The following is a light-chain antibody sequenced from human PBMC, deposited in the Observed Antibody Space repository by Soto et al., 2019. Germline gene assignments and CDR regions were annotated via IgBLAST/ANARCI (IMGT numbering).Light chain of an antibody. CDR2: GAS. Sequence: ENVLTQSPGTLSLSPGERATLSFRASLNVNSYLAWYQQKPGQAPRLLIYGASNRATGIPDRFSGSGSGTDFTLTISRLEPEDFAVYYCQQYGSSGTFGQGTKVDIK. J-gene: IGKJ1*01. CDR1: LNVNSY. V-gene: IGKV3-20*01. CDR3: QQYGSSGT.